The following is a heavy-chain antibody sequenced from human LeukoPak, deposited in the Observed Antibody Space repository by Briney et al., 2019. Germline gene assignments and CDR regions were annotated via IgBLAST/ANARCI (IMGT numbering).Heavy chain of an antibody. D-gene: IGHD6-13*01. CDR2: IYYSGST. V-gene: IGHV4-31*03. J-gene: IGHJ4*02. CDR1: GGSISSGGYY. CDR3: AREKTGRIAAAGTNYFDY. Sequence: SQTLSLTCTVSGGSISSGGYYWSWIRQHPGKGLEWIGYIYYSGSTYYNPSPKSRVTISVDTSKNQFSLKLSSVTAADTAVYYCAREKTGRIAAAGTNYFDYWGQGTLVTVSS.